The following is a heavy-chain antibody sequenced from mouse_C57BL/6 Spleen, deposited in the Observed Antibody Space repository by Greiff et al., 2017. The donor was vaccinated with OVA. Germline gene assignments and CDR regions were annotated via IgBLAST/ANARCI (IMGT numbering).Heavy chain of an antibody. CDR1: GFSLTSYG. J-gene: IGHJ3*01. CDR3: AGYGNYLAWFAY. CDR2: IWSGGST. D-gene: IGHD2-1*01. Sequence: VQRVESGPGLVQPSQSLSITCTVSGFSLTSYGVHWVRQSPGKGLEWLGVIWSGGSTDYNAAFISRLSISKDNSKSQVFFKMNSLQADDTAIYYCAGYGNYLAWFAYWGQGTLVTVSA. V-gene: IGHV2-2*01.